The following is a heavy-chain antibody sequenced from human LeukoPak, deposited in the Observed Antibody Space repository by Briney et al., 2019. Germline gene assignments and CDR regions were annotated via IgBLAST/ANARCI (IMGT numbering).Heavy chain of an antibody. D-gene: IGHD1-26*01. V-gene: IGHV3-21*01. CDR3: ARDGAYSGSYSALDY. J-gene: IGHJ4*02. CDR1: GFTFSSYS. CDR2: ISSSSSYI. Sequence: PGGSLRLSCAASGFTFSSYSMNWVRQAPGKGLEWVSSISSSSSYIYYADSVKGRFTISRENAKNSLYLQMNSLRAEDTAVYYCARDGAYSGSYSALDYWGQGTLVTVSS.